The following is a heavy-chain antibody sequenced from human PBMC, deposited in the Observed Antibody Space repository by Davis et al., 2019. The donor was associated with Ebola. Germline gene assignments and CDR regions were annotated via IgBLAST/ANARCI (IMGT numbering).Heavy chain of an antibody. J-gene: IGHJ5*02. CDR1: GGSLGDNY. D-gene: IGHD3-16*02. Sequence: SETLSLTCTVSGGSLGDNYCCWMRQSPGKGLEWIGYINYSGHFNSNPSLGGRVTISVDTSKNQFSLKLSSVTAADTAVYYCAAYRWNTWFAPWGQGTLVTVSS. CDR3: AAYRWNTWFAP. V-gene: IGHV4-59*03. CDR2: INYSGHF.